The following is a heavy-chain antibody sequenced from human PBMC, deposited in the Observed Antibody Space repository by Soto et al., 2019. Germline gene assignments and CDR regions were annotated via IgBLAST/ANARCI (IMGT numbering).Heavy chain of an antibody. V-gene: IGHV4-30-2*01. CDR3: ARGGGYSGYDYDYFDY. J-gene: IGHJ4*02. CDR1: GSSISSGGYS. CDR2: IYHSGST. D-gene: IGHD5-12*01. Sequence: SETLSLTCAVSGSSISSGGYSWSWIRQPPGKGLEWIGYIYHSGSTYYNPSLKSRVTISVDRSKNQFSLKLSSVTAADTAVYCCARGGGYSGYDYDYFDYWGQGTLVTVSS.